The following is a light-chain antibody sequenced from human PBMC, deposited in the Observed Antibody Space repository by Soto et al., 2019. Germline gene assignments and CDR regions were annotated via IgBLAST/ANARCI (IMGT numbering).Light chain of an antibody. CDR3: QQRYSSPRT. Sequence: IVVTQSPCTLSLSPGERATLSCRASQSVSSNYLSWYQQKPGQAPRLLIHGASTRATGVPARFSGSGSGTDFTLTISSLQSEDFATYYCQQRYSSPRTFAQGTKVDIK. CDR2: GAS. CDR1: QSVSSNY. J-gene: IGKJ1*01. V-gene: IGKV3D-7*01.